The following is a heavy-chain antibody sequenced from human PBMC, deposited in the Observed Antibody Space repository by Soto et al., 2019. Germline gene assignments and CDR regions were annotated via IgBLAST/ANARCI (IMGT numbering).Heavy chain of an antibody. CDR1: GGSFTSNNW. J-gene: IGHJ4*02. V-gene: IGHV4-4*02. Sequence: PSEALSLTCAVSGGSFTSNNWWTWVRQPPGQGLEWIGEIYRTGSTNYNPSLKSRVTISLDKSENQFSLKVTSLTAADTAVYYCASRDPGTSVDYWGQGTLVTVSS. D-gene: IGHD1-7*01. CDR2: IYRTGST. CDR3: ASRDPGTSVDY.